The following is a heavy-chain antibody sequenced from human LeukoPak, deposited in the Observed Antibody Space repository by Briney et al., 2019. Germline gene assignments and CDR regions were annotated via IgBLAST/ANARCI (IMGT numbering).Heavy chain of an antibody. CDR1: GYTFTSYH. CDR2: IIPSGGAT. CDR3: ARDAYGSDY. Sequence: ASVKVSCKASGYTFTSYHVHWVRQAPGHGLEWMGRIIPSGGATTYAQRFQGRVTVTSDTSTTTVYMELSSLRSEDTAIYYCARDAYGSDYWGQGTLVTVSS. D-gene: IGHD3-10*01. J-gene: IGHJ4*02. V-gene: IGHV1-46*01.